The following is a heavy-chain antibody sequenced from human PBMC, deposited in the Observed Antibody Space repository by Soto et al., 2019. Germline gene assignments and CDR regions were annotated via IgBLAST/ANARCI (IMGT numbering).Heavy chain of an antibody. CDR1: GFTFSTYW. J-gene: IGHJ4*02. V-gene: IGHV3-74*01. Sequence: EVQLVESVGGLVQPGGSLRLSCAASGFTFSTYWMNWVRQVPWKGLVWVSRIGSDGRSTNYADSVKGRFSDSRDNAKSTLYLQMNSLRAVDTAVYYCARDASNSFDSWVQGALVTVSS. D-gene: IGHD4-4*01. CDR3: ARDASNSFDS. CDR2: IGSDGRST.